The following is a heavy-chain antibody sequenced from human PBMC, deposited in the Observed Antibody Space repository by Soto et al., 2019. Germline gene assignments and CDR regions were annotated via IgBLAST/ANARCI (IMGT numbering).Heavy chain of an antibody. D-gene: IGHD4-4*01. CDR2: INHSGST. J-gene: IGHJ6*02. CDR3: ATQSYSNSGAYYYYAMDV. CDR1: GGSFSGYY. V-gene: IGHV4-34*01. Sequence: PSETLSLTCAVYGGSFSGYYWSWIRQPPGKGLEWIGEINHSGSTNYNPALKSRGTISVDTSKNQFSLKLSSVPAADTAVYFCATQSYSNSGAYYYYAMDVWGQGTTVTVSS.